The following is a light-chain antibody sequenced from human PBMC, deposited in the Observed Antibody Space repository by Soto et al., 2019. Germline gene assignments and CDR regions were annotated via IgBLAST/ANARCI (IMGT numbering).Light chain of an antibody. CDR2: EVS. CDR3: SSYTGDNRDYV. CDR1: SSDVGAYTS. V-gene: IGLV2-14*01. J-gene: IGLJ1*01. Sequence: QSVLTQPASVSGSPGQSITISCTGTSSDVGAYTSVSWYQQHPGKAPKLIIYEVSNRPPGVSTRFSGSKSASTASLTISGLQAEDEAHYYCSSYTGDNRDYVFGTGTKVTVL.